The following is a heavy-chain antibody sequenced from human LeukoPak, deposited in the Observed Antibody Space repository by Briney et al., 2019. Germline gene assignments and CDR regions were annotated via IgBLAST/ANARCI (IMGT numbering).Heavy chain of an antibody. CDR3: ARGGGVDDYSNYVNWFDP. J-gene: IGHJ5*02. CDR2: ISAYNGNT. Sequence: ASVKVSCKASGYTFTSYVINWVRQAPGQGLEWMGGISAYNGNTNYAQKLQGRVTMTTDTSTSTAYMELRSLRSDDTAVYYCARGGGVDDYSNYVNWFDPWGQGTLVTVSS. D-gene: IGHD4-11*01. CDR1: GYTFTSYV. V-gene: IGHV1-18*01.